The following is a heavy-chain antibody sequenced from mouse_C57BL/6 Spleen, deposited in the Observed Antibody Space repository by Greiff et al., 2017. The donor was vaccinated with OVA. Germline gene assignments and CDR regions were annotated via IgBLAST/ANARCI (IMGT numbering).Heavy chain of an antibody. CDR3: ARGGLSYAMDY. J-gene: IGHJ4*01. V-gene: IGHV3-1*01. CDR2: ISYSGST. D-gene: IGHD3-3*01. Sequence: EVKLVESGPGMVKPSQSLSLTCTVPGYSITSGYDWHWIRHFPGNKLEWMGYISYSGSTNYNPSLKSRISITHDTSKNHFFLKLNSVTTEDTATYYCARGGLSYAMDYWGQGTSVTVSS. CDR1: GYSITSGYD.